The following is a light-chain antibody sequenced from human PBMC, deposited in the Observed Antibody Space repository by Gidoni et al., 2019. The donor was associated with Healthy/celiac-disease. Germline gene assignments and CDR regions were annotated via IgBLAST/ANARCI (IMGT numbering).Light chain of an antibody. CDR3: QQSYSTPE. J-gene: IGKJ1*01. Sequence: DIQMTQSPSSLSASVGDRVTITCRASQSISSYLNWYQQKPGKAPKLLIYAASRLQSGVPSRFRGSGSGTDFTLNISSRQPEDFATYYCQQSYSTPEFGQGTKVEIK. CDR2: AAS. CDR1: QSISSY. V-gene: IGKV1-39*01.